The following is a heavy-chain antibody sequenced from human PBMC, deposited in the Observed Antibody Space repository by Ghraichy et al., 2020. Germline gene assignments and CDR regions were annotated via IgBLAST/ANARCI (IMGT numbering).Heavy chain of an antibody. Sequence: ASVKVSCKASGYTFTGYYMHWVRQAPGQGLEWMGWINPNSGGTNYAQKFQGRVTMTRDTSISTAYMELSRLRSDDTAVYYCARGMGDYYDSSGLSGTFDLWGRGTLVTVSS. D-gene: IGHD3-22*01. CDR2: INPNSGGT. V-gene: IGHV1-2*02. CDR3: ARGMGDYYDSSGLSGTFDL. CDR1: GYTFTGYY. J-gene: IGHJ2*01.